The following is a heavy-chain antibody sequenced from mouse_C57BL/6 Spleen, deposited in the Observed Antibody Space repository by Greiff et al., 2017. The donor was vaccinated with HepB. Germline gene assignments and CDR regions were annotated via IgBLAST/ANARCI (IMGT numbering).Heavy chain of an antibody. D-gene: IGHD4-1*01. V-gene: IGHV3-6*01. CDR2: ISYDGSN. CDR1: GYSITSGYY. CDR3: AREGLGGDWYFDV. J-gene: IGHJ1*03. Sequence: EVQLVESGPGLVKPSQSLSLTCSVTGYSITSGYYWNWIRQFPGNKLEWMGYISYDGSNNYNPSLKNRIAITRDTSKNQFFLKLNSVTTEDTATYYCAREGLGGDWYFDVWGTGTTVTVSS.